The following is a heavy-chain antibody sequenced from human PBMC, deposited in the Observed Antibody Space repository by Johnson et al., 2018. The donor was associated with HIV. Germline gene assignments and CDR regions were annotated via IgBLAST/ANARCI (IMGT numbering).Heavy chain of an antibody. J-gene: IGHJ3*02. CDR2: IYSGGST. D-gene: IGHD2/OR15-2a*01. V-gene: IGHV3-66*01. CDR1: GFTFSSYD. Sequence: VQLVESGGGLVQPGGSLRLSCAASGFTFSSYDMHWVRQATGKGLEWVSVIYSGGSTYYADSVKGRFTISRDNAKNSLYLQMNSLRAEDTALYFCTRGQYLSPFDAFDIWGQGTMVTVSS. CDR3: TRGQYLSPFDAFDI.